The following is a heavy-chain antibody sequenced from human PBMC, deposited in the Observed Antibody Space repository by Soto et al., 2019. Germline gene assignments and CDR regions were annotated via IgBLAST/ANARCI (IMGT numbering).Heavy chain of an antibody. J-gene: IGHJ4*01. CDR2: SYYRGST. CDR3: ATADRFGVVTSFIEY. D-gene: IGHD3-3*01. V-gene: IGHV4-39*01. Sequence: QLQLQESGPGLVKPSETLSLTCTVSGGSISSRSHYWGWIRQSPGKHLEWIGSSYYRGSTHYNPTLKTRVTISVETSKNPVSMTVYPVTAADTSVYYCATADRFGVVTSFIEYWGHGILVTIAS. CDR1: GGSISSRSHY.